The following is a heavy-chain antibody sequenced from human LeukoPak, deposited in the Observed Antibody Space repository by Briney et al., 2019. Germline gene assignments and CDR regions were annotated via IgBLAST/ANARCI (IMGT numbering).Heavy chain of an antibody. V-gene: IGHV3-30*02. CDR3: AKDRAYSSGGMARPSYYFDY. CDR1: GFTFSSYG. CDR2: IRYDGSNK. D-gene: IGHD6-19*01. J-gene: IGHJ4*02. Sequence: PGGSLRLSCAASGFTFSSYGMHWVRQAPGKGLEWVAFIRYDGSNKYYADSVKGRFTISRDNSKNTLYLQMNSLRAEDTAVYYCAKDRAYSSGGMARPSYYFDYWGQGTLVTVSS.